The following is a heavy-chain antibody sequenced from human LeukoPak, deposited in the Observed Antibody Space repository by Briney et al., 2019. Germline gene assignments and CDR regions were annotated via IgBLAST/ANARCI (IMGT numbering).Heavy chain of an antibody. V-gene: IGHV1-69*13. D-gene: IGHD5-18*01. Sequence: GASVKVSCKASGYTFTSYGISWVRQAPGQGLEWMGGIIPILGTANYAQKFQGRVTITADESTSTAYMELSSLRSEDTAVYYCATKRGYSYGSPHWGQGTLVTVSS. CDR3: ATKRGYSYGSPH. J-gene: IGHJ4*02. CDR1: GYTFTSYG. CDR2: IIPILGTA.